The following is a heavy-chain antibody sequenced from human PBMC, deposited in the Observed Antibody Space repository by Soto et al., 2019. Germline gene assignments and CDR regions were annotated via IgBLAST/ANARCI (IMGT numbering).Heavy chain of an antibody. CDR1: GDSISNLDYF. CDR2: IYKSATT. Sequence: PSETLSLTCSVSGDSISNLDYFWAWIRQPPGQALEYIGYIYKSATTYYNPSFESRVAISVDTSKSQFSLNVTSVTAADTAVYFCARGRYCLTGRCFPNWFDSWGQGAPVTV. V-gene: IGHV4-30-4*01. D-gene: IGHD7-27*01. CDR3: ARGRYCLTGRCFPNWFDS. J-gene: IGHJ5*01.